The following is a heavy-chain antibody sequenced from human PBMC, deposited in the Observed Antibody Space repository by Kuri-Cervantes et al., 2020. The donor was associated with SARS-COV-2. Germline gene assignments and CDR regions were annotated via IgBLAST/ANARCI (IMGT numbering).Heavy chain of an antibody. CDR3: ARGNKYLQH. D-gene: IGHD1/OR15-1a*01. CDR2: ISSSSSTI. J-gene: IGHJ1*01. V-gene: IGHV3-48*04. Sequence: GGSLRLSCTASGFSISDRAYWMTWVRQTPGKGLEWVSYISSSSSTIYYADSVKGRFTISRDNAKNSLYLQMNSLRAEDTAVYYCARGNKYLQHWGQGTLVTVSS. CDR1: GFSISDRAYW.